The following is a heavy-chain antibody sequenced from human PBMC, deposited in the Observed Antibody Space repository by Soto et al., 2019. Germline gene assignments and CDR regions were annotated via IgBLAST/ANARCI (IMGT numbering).Heavy chain of an antibody. V-gene: IGHV5-51*01. J-gene: IGHJ6*02. D-gene: IGHD3-3*01. Sequence: GESLKISCKGSGYSFTDYWIGWVRQMPAKGLEWVGIIYPGDSDTRYSPSFQGQVTISADKSITTAHLQWSSLKASDTAIYYCAISTITTRGYYFYYGMDVWRQGTTVTFSS. CDR3: AISTITTRGYYFYYGMDV. CDR1: GYSFTDYW. CDR2: IYPGDSDT.